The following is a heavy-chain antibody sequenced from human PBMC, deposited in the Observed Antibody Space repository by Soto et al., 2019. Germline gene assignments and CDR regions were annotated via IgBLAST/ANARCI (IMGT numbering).Heavy chain of an antibody. D-gene: IGHD3-10*01. Sequence: QVQLQESGPGLVNPSGTLALTCDVSGASVSMNWWSWVRQPPGKGLEWIGETYDGVTTNYNPPLRSRVSISIDRSKNQISLYLTSVTAADTAAYSCASGVRHAFDIWGQGTVVTVSS. CDR3: ASGVRHAFDI. CDR2: TYDGVTT. CDR1: GASVSMNW. J-gene: IGHJ3*02. V-gene: IGHV4-4*02.